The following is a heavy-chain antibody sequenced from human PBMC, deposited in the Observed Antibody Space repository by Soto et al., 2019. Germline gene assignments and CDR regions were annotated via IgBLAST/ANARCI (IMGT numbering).Heavy chain of an antibody. V-gene: IGHV3-64*01. D-gene: IGHD6-19*01. J-gene: IGHJ6*02. Sequence: EVQLVESGGGLVQPGGSLRLSCAASGFTFSSYAMHWVRQAPGKGLEYVSAITSNGGHTDYASSVKGRFTISRDNSKNTLYLQMGSLRVEDMAVYYCARRSPVGYGMDVWGQGTTVTVSS. CDR3: ARRSPVGYGMDV. CDR2: ITSNGGHT. CDR1: GFTFSSYA.